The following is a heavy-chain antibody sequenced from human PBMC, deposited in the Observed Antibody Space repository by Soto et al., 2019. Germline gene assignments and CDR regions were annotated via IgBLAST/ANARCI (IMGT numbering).Heavy chain of an antibody. CDR3: AKDLPTYDILAPVFDY. CDR2: ISYDGSNK. V-gene: IGHV3-30*18. J-gene: IGHJ4*02. Sequence: LRLSCAASGFTFSSYGMHWVRQAPGKTLEWVAVISYDGSNKYYADSVKGRFTISRDNSKNTLYLQMNSLRAEDTAVYYCAKDLPTYDILAPVFDYWGQGTLVTVSS. D-gene: IGHD3-9*01. CDR1: GFTFSSYG.